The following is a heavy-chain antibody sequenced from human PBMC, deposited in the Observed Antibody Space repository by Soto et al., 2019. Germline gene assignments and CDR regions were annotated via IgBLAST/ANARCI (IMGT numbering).Heavy chain of an antibody. D-gene: IGHD1-20*01. CDR3: ARASKYNWNRDAFDI. CDR1: GFTFSSYA. J-gene: IGHJ3*02. CDR2: ISYDGSNK. Sequence: GGSLRLSCAASGFTFSSYAMHWVRQAPGKGLEWVAVISYDGSNKYYADSVKGRFTISRDSSKNTLYLQMNSLRAGDTAVYYCARASKYNWNRDAFDIWGQGTMVTVSS. V-gene: IGHV3-30-3*01.